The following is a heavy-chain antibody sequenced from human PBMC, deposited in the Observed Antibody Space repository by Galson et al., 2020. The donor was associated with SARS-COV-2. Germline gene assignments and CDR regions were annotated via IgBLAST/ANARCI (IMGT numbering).Heavy chain of an antibody. V-gene: IGHV3-7*01. CDR1: GFTFEEYW. J-gene: IGHJ4*02. CDR3: TREGWQGGY. D-gene: IGHD6-19*01. Sequence: GGSLRLSCVVSGFTFEEYWMSWFRQAPGKGLEWVANIRGNGNERNYADSVKGRFSISRDNTVNSLFLQMDSLRVEDTAVYYCTREGWQGGYWGQGTRVTVSS. CDR2: IRGNGNER.